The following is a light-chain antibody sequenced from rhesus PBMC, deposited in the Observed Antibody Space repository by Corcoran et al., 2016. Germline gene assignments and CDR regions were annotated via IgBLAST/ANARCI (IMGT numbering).Light chain of an antibody. CDR3: KQQNSYPRT. Sequence: DIQMTQSPSSLSASVGDTVTITCRASQGISRYLNWYQQKPGKAPKLLIFAAASLESGVPSRFSGSGTGTEFTLTISSLQPEDFAIYYCKQQNSYPRTCGQGTKVEIK. CDR2: AAA. CDR1: QGISRY. J-gene: IGKJ1*01. V-gene: IGKV1-28*02.